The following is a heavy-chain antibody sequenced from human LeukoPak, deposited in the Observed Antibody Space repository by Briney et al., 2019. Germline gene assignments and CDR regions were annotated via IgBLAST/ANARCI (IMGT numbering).Heavy chain of an antibody. J-gene: IGHJ6*02. V-gene: IGHV1-2*04. CDR2: INPNSGGI. CDR3: ARITHDGYGMDV. Sequence: ASVKVSCKASGYTFTGYYMHWVRQAPGQGLEWMGWINPNSGGINYAQKFQGWVTMTRDTSISTAYMELSRLRSDDTAVYYCARITHDGYGMDVWGQGTTVTVSS. CDR1: GYTFTGYY. D-gene: IGHD1-1*01.